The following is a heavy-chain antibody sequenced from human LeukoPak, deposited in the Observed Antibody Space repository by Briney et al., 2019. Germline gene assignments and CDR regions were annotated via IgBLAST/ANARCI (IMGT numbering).Heavy chain of an antibody. J-gene: IGHJ6*02. D-gene: IGHD2-2*01. Sequence: ASVKVSCKASGGTFSSYAISWVRQAPGQGLEWMGGIIPIFGTANYAQKFQGRVTITADESTSTAYMELSSLRSEDAAVYYCARGGNCSSTSCQTYYYYGMDVWGQGTTVTVSS. CDR2: IIPIFGTA. CDR1: GGTFSSYA. V-gene: IGHV1-69*13. CDR3: ARGGNCSSTSCQTYYYYGMDV.